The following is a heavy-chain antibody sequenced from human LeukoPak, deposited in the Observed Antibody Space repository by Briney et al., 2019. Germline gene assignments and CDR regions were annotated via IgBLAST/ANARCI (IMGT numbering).Heavy chain of an antibody. CDR2: INSDGSAA. Sequence: GGSLRLSCAASGFSFTNYWMHWVRQAPGKGLVWVSHINSDGSAARYADSVKGRFTISRDNAMNTLYLQMNSLRGEDTAVYYCARPKAAGDYYYYYGMDVWGQGTTVTVSS. V-gene: IGHV3-74*01. CDR1: GFSFTNYW. J-gene: IGHJ6*02. CDR3: ARPKAAGDYYYYYGMDV. D-gene: IGHD6-13*01.